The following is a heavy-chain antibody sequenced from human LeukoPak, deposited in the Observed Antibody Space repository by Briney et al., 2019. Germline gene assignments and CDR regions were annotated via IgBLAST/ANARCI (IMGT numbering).Heavy chain of an antibody. CDR2: MNPNSGNT. CDR3: ARSLRIADRPGGYVSGRHYYYYYMDV. J-gene: IGHJ6*03. CDR1: GYTFTSYD. V-gene: IGHV1-8*01. D-gene: IGHD6-6*01. Sequence: GASVKVSCKASGYTFTSYDINWVRQATGQGLEWMGWMNPNSGNTGYAQKFQGRVTMTRNTSISTAYMELSSLRSEDTAVYYCARSLRIADRPGGYVSGRHYYYYYMDVWGKGTTVTVSS.